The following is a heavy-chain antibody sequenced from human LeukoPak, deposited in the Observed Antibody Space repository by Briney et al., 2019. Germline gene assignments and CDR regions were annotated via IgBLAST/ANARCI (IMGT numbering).Heavy chain of an antibody. V-gene: IGHV4-59*01. CDR3: ARVGFSKWFDP. CDR1: GGSISTYY. Sequence: SETLSLTCTVSGGSISTYYWTWIRQPPGKGLEWIGYIYYSGSTNYSPSLKSRVTISVDTSKNQFSLKLSSVTAADTAVYYCARVGFSKWFDPWGQGTLVTVSS. J-gene: IGHJ5*02. D-gene: IGHD3-10*01. CDR2: IYYSGST.